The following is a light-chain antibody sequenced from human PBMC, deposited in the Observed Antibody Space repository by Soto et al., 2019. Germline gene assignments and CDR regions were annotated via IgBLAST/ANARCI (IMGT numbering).Light chain of an antibody. Sequence: QSALTQPPSASGSPGQSVTISCTGTSSDVGGYNYVSWYQQHPGKAPKLMIYEVSKRPSGVPDRFSGSKSGNTASLTVSGLQAEDEADYYCSSRARSKRVFGTGTKVTVL. J-gene: IGLJ1*01. CDR3: SSRARSKRV. CDR2: EVS. CDR1: SSDVGGYNY. V-gene: IGLV2-8*01.